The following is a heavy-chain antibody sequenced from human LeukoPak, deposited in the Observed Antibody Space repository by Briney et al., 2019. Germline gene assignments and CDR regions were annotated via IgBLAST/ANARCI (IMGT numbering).Heavy chain of an antibody. J-gene: IGHJ4*02. D-gene: IGHD4-17*01. Sequence: PVKVSCKASGGTFSSYAISWVRQAPGQGLEWMGRIIPIFGTANYAQKFQGRVTITTDESTSTAYMELSSLRSEDTAVYYCASDTGGYGDILFDYWGQGTLVTVSS. CDR1: GGTFSSYA. CDR3: ASDTGGYGDILFDY. CDR2: IIPIFGTA. V-gene: IGHV1-69*05.